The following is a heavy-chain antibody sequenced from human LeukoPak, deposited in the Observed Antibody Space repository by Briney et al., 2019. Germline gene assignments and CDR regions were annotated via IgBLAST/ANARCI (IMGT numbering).Heavy chain of an antibody. D-gene: IGHD3-10*01. Sequence: ASVKVSCKASGYTFTSYDINWVRQATGQGLEWMGWMNPNSGNTGYAQKFQGRVTMTRNTSISTAYVELSSLRSEDTAVYYCARVVYGSGSYSLYFDYWGQGTLVTVSS. CDR1: GYTFTSYD. CDR3: ARVVYGSGSYSLYFDY. V-gene: IGHV1-8*01. CDR2: MNPNSGNT. J-gene: IGHJ4*02.